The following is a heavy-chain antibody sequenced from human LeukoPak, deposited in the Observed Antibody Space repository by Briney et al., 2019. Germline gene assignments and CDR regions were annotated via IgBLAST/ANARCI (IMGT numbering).Heavy chain of an antibody. CDR1: GGSMFNLY. Sequence: SETLSRTCSVSGGSMFNLYWSWIRQSPGKGLEWIGYIHYNGNTYYNPSLKSRVTISADAPNNQFSLRLNSVSVEDTAVYYCARGGNWNYFDHWGQGTLVTVSS. CDR3: ARGGNWNYFDH. D-gene: IGHD1-1*01. V-gene: IGHV4-59*01. CDR2: IHYNGNT. J-gene: IGHJ4*02.